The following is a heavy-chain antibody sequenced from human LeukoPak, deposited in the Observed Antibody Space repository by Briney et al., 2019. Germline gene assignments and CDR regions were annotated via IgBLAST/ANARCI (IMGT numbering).Heavy chain of an antibody. CDR2: IYYSGST. V-gene: IGHV4-39*07. Sequence: SETLSLTCTVSGGSISSSSYYWGWIRQPPGKGLEWIGSIYYSGSTYYNPSLKSRVTISVDTSKNQFSLKLSSVTAADTAVYYCARVDSSSSRWGQGTLVTVSS. CDR3: ARVDSSSSR. J-gene: IGHJ4*02. D-gene: IGHD6-6*01. CDR1: GGSISSSSYY.